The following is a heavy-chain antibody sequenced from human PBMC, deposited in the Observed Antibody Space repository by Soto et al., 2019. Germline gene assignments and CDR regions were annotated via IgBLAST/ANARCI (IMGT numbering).Heavy chain of an antibody. D-gene: IGHD1-26*01. Sequence: SETLSLTCTVSGGSISGYYWSWIRQPPGKGLEWIGYIYYSGSTNYNPSLKSRVTISVDTSKNQFSLKLSSVTAADTAVYYCAGLFVGSPAYDFWGQGTMVTVSS. CDR3: AGLFVGSPAYDF. J-gene: IGHJ3*01. CDR1: GGSISGYY. V-gene: IGHV4-59*01. CDR2: IYYSGST.